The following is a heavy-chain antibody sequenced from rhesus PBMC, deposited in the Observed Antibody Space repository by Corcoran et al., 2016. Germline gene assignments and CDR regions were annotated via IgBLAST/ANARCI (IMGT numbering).Heavy chain of an antibody. D-gene: IGHD5-12*01. J-gene: IGHJ4*01. CDR3: ARERVSYSDY. Sequence: QVQLQESGPGVVKPLETLSLTCAVSGGSISDSYRWSWIRQPPGKGLEWIVYIYGSSTSTNSTPSLKSRVTISKDTSQTQFSLKLSSVTAADTAVYYCARERVSYSDYWGQGVLVTVSS. CDR2: IYGSSTST. CDR1: GGSISDSYR. V-gene: IGHV4S10*01.